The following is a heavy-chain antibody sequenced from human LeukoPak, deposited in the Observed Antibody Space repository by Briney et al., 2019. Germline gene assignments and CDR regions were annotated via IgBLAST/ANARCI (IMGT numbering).Heavy chain of an antibody. CDR2: LHPDGSER. CDR1: GFTFSNGW. V-gene: IGHV3-7*01. J-gene: IGHJ4*02. D-gene: IGHD5-12*01. Sequence: TGGSLRLSCAASGFTFSNGWMSWVRQAPGKGLEWVARLHPDGSERNYVGSVEGRFTVSGDNAKSSLYLQMNSLRVEDTAVYYCARGGYSFDYLGQGTLVTVSS. CDR3: ARGGYSFDY.